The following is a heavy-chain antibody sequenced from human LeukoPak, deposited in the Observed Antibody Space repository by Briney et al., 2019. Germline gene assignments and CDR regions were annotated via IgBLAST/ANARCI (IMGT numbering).Heavy chain of an antibody. CDR1: DDSIRSSHYY. CDR2: ILDRGST. V-gene: IGHV4-39*07. J-gene: IGHJ2*01. CDR3: ARSLSGLLAYFDL. D-gene: IGHD1-26*01. Sequence: SETLSLTCTVSDDSIRSSHYYWGWIRQPPGKGLEWIGRILDRGSTYYNPSLKSRVTISLDTSRNQFSLNLRSVTAADTAVYYCARSLSGLLAYFDLWGRGTLVTVSS.